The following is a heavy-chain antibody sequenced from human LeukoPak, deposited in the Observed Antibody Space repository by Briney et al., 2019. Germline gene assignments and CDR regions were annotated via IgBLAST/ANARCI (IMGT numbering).Heavy chain of an antibody. Sequence: TGGSLRLSCAVSGISLSNYGMSWGRQAPGKGREWVAGISGSGGGTNYADSVKGRFTISRDNPKNTLYLQMNRLRAEDTAVYFCAKRGVVIRVILVGFHKEAYYFDSWGQGALVTVPS. CDR2: ISGSGGGT. CDR3: AKRGVVIRVILVGFHKEAYYFDS. J-gene: IGHJ4*02. V-gene: IGHV3-23*01. CDR1: GISLSNYG. D-gene: IGHD3-22*01.